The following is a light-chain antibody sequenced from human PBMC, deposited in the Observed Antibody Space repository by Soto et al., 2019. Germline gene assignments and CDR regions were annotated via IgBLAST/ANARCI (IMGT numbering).Light chain of an antibody. Sequence: SYELTKPPSVSVSPGQTASITCSGDKLGDKYACWYQQKPGQSPVLVIFQDDKRPSGIPERFSGSNSGNTATLTISGTQAMDEADYYCQVWDSNTAGVFGAGTKLTVL. CDR3: QVWDSNTAGV. J-gene: IGLJ1*01. V-gene: IGLV3-1*01. CDR1: KLGDKY. CDR2: QDD.